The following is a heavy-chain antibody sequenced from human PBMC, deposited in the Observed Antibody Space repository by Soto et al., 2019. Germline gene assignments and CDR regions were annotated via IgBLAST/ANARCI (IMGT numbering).Heavy chain of an antibody. Sequence: SETLSLTCTVSGGSISSYYWSWIRQPPGKGLEWIGYIYYSGSTNYNPSLKSRVTISVDTSKNQFSLKLSSVTAADTAVYYCARHHGDFNYFDCWGQGTLVTVS. CDR2: IYYSGST. V-gene: IGHV4-59*08. CDR3: ARHHGDFNYFDC. J-gene: IGHJ4*02. D-gene: IGHD4-17*01. CDR1: GGSISSYY.